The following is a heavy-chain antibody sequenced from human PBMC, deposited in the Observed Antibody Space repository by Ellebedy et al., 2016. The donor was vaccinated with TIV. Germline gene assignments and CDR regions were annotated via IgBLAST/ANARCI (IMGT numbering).Heavy chain of an antibody. CDR2: IDPSDGST. Sequence: AASVKVSCKASGYSFVNYYIQWVRQAPGHGLEWVGIIDPSDGSTSYTQRFQGRITLTRDTSTTTVYMSVSSLRFDDTAMYYCALASFDYWGQGTQVTVSS. J-gene: IGHJ4*02. CDR1: GYSFVNYY. CDR3: ALASFDY. D-gene: IGHD1-1*01. V-gene: IGHV1-46*01.